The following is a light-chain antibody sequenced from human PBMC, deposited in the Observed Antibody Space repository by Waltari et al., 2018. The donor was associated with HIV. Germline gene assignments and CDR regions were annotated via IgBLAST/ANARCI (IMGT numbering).Light chain of an antibody. V-gene: IGLV2-14*01. Sequence: QSALTQPASVSGSPGQSITISCTGTSSDVGGYNYVSWYQQHPGKAPKLIIYEVSSRPSGVSNRFSGSKSGNTASLTISGLQAEDEADYYCSSYTSSSTLYVVFGGGTKLTVL. CDR3: SSYTSSSTLYVV. CDR2: EVS. J-gene: IGLJ2*01. CDR1: SSDVGGYNY.